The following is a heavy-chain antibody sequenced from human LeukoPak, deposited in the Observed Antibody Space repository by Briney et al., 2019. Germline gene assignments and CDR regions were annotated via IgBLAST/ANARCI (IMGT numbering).Heavy chain of an antibody. CDR1: GGSINGFF. V-gene: IGHV4-4*07. J-gene: IGHJ4*02. CDR3: ARLSDVDY. D-gene: IGHD2/OR15-2a*01. CDR2: IHSSGMT. Sequence: SETLSLTCTVSGGSINGFFWSWIRQAAGEGLEWIGRIHSSGMTNYNPSLKSRVTLSLDTSKNQFSLKLTSVTAADTAVYYCARLSDVDYWGQGTLVTVSS.